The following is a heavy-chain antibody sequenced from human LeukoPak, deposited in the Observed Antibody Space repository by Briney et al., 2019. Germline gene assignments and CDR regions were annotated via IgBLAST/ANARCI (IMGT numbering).Heavy chain of an antibody. J-gene: IGHJ4*02. CDR2: ISYDGSNK. CDR1: GFTFSSYT. CDR3: AKSATKYNDDIES. V-gene: IGHV3-30-3*02. Sequence: GGSLRLSRAASGFTFSSYTMHWVRQAPGKGLEWVAIISYDGSNKYYADSVKGRFTISRDNSKNTVYLQMNSLRPEDTAAYFCAKSATKYNDDIESWGQGTLVTVSS. D-gene: IGHD5/OR15-5a*01.